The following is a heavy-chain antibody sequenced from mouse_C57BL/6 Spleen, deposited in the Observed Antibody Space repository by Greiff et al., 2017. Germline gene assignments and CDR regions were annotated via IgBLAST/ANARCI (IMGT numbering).Heavy chain of an antibody. Sequence: QVQLQQPGAELVKPGASVKMSCKASGYTFPSYWITWVKQRPGQGLAWIGDIYPGSGSTNYNEKFKSKATLTVDTSSSTAYMQLSSLTSEDSAVYYCARKGIYYGNLYYAMDYWGQGTSVTVSS. CDR3: ARKGIYYGNLYYAMDY. D-gene: IGHD2-1*01. J-gene: IGHJ4*01. CDR1: GYTFPSYW. V-gene: IGHV1-55*01. CDR2: IYPGSGST.